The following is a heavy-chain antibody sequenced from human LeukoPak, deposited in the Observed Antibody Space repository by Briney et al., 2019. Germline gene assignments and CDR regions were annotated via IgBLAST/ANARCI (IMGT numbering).Heavy chain of an antibody. D-gene: IGHD3-22*01. J-gene: IGHJ4*02. CDR1: GGSIGSYY. Sequence: SETLSLTCTVSGGSIGSYYWSWIRQPPGKGLQWIGYIYYRGSTNYNPSLKGRVTISVDTSKNQFSLKLSSVTAADTAVYYCARHGGPDYYDSSGYFDYWGQGTLVTVSS. V-gene: IGHV4-59*08. CDR2: IYYRGST. CDR3: ARHGGPDYYDSSGYFDY.